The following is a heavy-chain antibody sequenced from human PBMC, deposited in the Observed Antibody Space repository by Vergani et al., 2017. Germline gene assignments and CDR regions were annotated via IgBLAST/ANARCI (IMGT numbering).Heavy chain of an antibody. D-gene: IGHD2-2*01. CDR1: GGSISSYY. CDR3: ARVGYCSSTSCPHPQYYYYYYGMDV. CDR2: IYYSGST. J-gene: IGHJ6*02. V-gene: IGHV4-59*01. Sequence: QLQLQESGPGLVKPSETLSLTCTVSGGSISSYYWSWIRQPPGKGLEWIGYIYYSGSTNYNPSLKSRVTISVDTYKNQFSLKLSSVTAADTAVYYCARVGYCSSTSCPHPQYYYYYYGMDVWGQGTTVTVSS.